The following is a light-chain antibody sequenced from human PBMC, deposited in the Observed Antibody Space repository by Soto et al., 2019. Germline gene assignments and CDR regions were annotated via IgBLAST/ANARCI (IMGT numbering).Light chain of an antibody. J-gene: IGKJ5*01. CDR3: QXRSNWPIT. V-gene: IGKV3-11*01. Sequence: EIVLTQSPGTLSLSPVEIATLARRASQSVSSYLAWYQQKPGQAPRLLIYDASNRATGIPARCSGSGSGTDFTLTISRLEPEDFAVYYCQXRSNWPITFGQGTRLEIK. CDR1: QSVSSY. CDR2: DAS.